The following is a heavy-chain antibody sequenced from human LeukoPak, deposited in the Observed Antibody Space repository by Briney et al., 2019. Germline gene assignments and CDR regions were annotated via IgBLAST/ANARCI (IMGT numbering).Heavy chain of an antibody. V-gene: IGHV4-38-2*01. J-gene: IGHJ5*02. D-gene: IGHD2-21*02. CDR3: ASHLRSGGGDYPNWFDP. Sequence: SETLSLTCAVSGYSITSTNYWGWMRQPPGKGLDGIGSIYHSERPSYNPSLKSRVTISLDTSKNHFSLNLNSVTAADTAVYFCASHLRSGGGDYPNWFDPWGQGILVTVSS. CDR1: GYSITSTNY. CDR2: IYHSERP.